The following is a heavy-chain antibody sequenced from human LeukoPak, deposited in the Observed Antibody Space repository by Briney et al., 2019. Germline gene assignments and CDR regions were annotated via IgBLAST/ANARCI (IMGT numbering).Heavy chain of an antibody. CDR2: ISPADSDT. CDR3: ASVYSSTSWDY. CDR1: EDSFTSYW. J-gene: IGHJ4*02. Sequence: GESLKISCKGSEDSFTSYWIAWVRQMPGKGLEWMGVISPADSDTRYSPSFQGQVTISADKSISTAYLQWSSLKASDTAMYYCASVYSSTSWDYWGQGTLVTVSS. V-gene: IGHV5-51*01. D-gene: IGHD6-13*01.